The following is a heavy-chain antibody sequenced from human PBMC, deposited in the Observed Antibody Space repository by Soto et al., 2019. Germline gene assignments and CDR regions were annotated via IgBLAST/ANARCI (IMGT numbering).Heavy chain of an antibody. CDR2: IIPILGIA. D-gene: IGHD3-10*01. CDR3: ARFGFTYYYDY. Sequence: GASVKVSCKASGGTFSSYTISWVRQAPGQGLEWMGRIIPILGIANYAQKFQGRVTITADKSTSTAYMELSSLRAEDMAVYYCARFGFTYYYDYWGQGTLVTVSS. V-gene: IGHV1-69*02. J-gene: IGHJ4*02. CDR1: GGTFSSYT.